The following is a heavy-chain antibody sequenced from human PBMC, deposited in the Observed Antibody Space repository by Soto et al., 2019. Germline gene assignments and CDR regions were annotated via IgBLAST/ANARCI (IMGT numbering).Heavy chain of an antibody. CDR2: IWYDGSNK. CDR1: GFTFCSYG. J-gene: IGHJ4*02. V-gene: IGHV3-33*01. CDR3: ARAYLHSYGGYFDY. Sequence: VGSLRLSCAASGFTFCSYGMHWVRQAPGKGLEWVAVIWYDGSNKYYADSVKGRFTISRDNSKNTLYLQMNSLRAEDTAVYYCARAYLHSYGGYFDYWGQGTLVTVSS. D-gene: IGHD5-18*01.